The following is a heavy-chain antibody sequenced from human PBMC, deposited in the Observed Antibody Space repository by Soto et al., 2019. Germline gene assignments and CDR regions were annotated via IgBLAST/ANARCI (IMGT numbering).Heavy chain of an antibody. V-gene: IGHV4-59*08. CDR1: GGSISSYY. CDR2: IYYSGST. J-gene: IGHJ6*03. D-gene: IGHD6-19*01. Sequence: SETLSLTCTVSGGSISSYYWSWIRQPPGKGLEWIGYIYYSGSTNYNPSLKSRVTISVDTSKNQFSLKLSSVTAADTAVYYCARRRGPDSIAVAGNDYYYYMDVWGKGTTVTVSS. CDR3: ARRRGPDSIAVAGNDYYYYMDV.